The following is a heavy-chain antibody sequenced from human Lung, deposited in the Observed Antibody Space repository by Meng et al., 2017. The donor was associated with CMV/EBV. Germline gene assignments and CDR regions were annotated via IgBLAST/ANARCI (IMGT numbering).Heavy chain of an antibody. D-gene: IGHD7-27*01. CDR3: ASSLSGELGEAYYYYARDV. CDR2: INHSGSA. J-gene: IGHJ6*04. CDR1: GGSFGSFY. Sequence: SETLSLXFAVSGGSFGSFYWSWIRQPPGKGLEWIGAINHSGSANYNPSLKRRVTISADTSKNQFSLRLTSVTAGDTAVYYCASSLSGELGEAYYYYARDVWGKGTXVTVSS. V-gene: IGHV4-34*01.